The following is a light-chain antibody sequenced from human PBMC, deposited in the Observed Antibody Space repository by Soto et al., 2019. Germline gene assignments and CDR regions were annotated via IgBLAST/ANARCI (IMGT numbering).Light chain of an antibody. CDR3: QVYNDWRPIT. J-gene: IGKJ4*01. CDR2: GAS. V-gene: IGKV3-15*01. Sequence: IVMTQSPATLSVSPGERATLSCRASQSISTKLAWYQQKPGQAPRLLIYGASTRATGIPVRFSGSGSGTEFTLTIISLQFEYFAVYYCQVYNDWRPITFGGGTKVEIK. CDR1: QSISTK.